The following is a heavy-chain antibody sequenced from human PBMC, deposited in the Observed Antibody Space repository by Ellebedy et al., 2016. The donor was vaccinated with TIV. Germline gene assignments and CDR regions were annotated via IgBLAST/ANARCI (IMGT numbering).Heavy chain of an antibody. J-gene: IGHJ5*02. Sequence: SETLSLTXTVSGGSISSYYWSWIRQPAGKGLEWIGRIYTSGSTNYNPSLKSRVTMSVDTSKNQFSLKLSSVTAADTAVYYCARDLADGDYRNWFDPWGQGTLVTVSS. CDR2: IYTSGST. CDR3: ARDLADGDYRNWFDP. CDR1: GGSISSYY. V-gene: IGHV4-4*07. D-gene: IGHD4-17*01.